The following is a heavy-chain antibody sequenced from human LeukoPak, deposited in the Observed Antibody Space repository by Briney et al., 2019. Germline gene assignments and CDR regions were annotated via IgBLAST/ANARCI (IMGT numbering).Heavy chain of an antibody. CDR1: GDSISNYY. J-gene: IGHJ5*02. Sequence: SETLSLTCTVSGDSISNYYWSWIRQPAGKGLEWIGRIYTSGSTNYKPSLKSRVTMSVDTSKNQFFLKLTSVTAADTAVYYCARDPLSQGWFDPWGQGTLVTVSS. CDR3: ARDPLSQGWFDP. D-gene: IGHD3-3*02. CDR2: IYTSGST. V-gene: IGHV4-4*07.